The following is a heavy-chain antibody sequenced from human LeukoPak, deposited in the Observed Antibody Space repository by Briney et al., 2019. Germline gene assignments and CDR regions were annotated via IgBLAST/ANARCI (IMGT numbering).Heavy chain of an antibody. D-gene: IGHD1-26*01. V-gene: IGHV4-39*07. J-gene: IGHJ4*02. CDR3: ARVGVTADFDY. Sequence: SETLSLTCTVSGGSISSSGYYWGWVRQPPGKGLERIGSIYYSGSSHYNPSLKSRVSMSRDTAKNQFSLNLSSVTAADTAVYYCARVGVTADFDYWGQGTLVTVSS. CDR1: GGSISSSGYY. CDR2: IYYSGSS.